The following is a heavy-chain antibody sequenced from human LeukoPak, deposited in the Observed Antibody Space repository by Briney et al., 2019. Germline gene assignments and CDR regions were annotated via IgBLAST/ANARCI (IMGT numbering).Heavy chain of an antibody. CDR3: ARERVSPYYYYGMDV. Sequence: GGSLRLSCAASGFSFSNAWMSWVRQAPGKGLEWVSVIYSGGSTYYADSVKGRFTISRHNSKNTLYLQMNSLRAEDTAVYYCARERVSPYYYYGMDVWGQGTTVTVSS. J-gene: IGHJ6*02. CDR1: GFSFSNAW. CDR2: IYSGGST. V-gene: IGHV3-53*04. D-gene: IGHD6-13*01.